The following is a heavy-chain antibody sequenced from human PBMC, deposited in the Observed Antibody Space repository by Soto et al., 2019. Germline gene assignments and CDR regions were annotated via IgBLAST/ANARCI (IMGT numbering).Heavy chain of an antibody. V-gene: IGHV4-59*08. CDR3: ARRGRYCSGGSCYQYDAFDI. J-gene: IGHJ3*02. Sequence: SETLSLTCTVSGGSISSYYWSWIRQPPGKGLEWIGYIYYSGSTNYNPSLKSRVTISVDTSKNQFSLKLSSVTAADTAVYYCARRGRYCSGGSCYQYDAFDIWGQGTMVTVSS. CDR1: GGSISSYY. D-gene: IGHD2-15*01. CDR2: IYYSGST.